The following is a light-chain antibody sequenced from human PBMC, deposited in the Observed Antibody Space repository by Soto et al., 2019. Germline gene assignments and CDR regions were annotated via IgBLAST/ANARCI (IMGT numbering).Light chain of an antibody. V-gene: IGKV3-15*01. CDR3: QQYNDWPRT. CDR2: GAS. J-gene: IGKJ2*01. Sequence: EIVMTQSPATLSVSPGQRATLSCRASQSVRSNLAWYQQKLGQAPRLLIYGASTRATGIPARFSGSGSGTEFTLTISSRQSEDFAIFYCQQYNDWPRTFGQGTK. CDR1: QSVRSN.